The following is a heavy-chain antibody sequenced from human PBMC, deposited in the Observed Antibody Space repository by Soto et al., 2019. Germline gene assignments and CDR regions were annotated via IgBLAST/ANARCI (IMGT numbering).Heavy chain of an antibody. D-gene: IGHD3-9*01. CDR2: IYYSGST. CDR3: AREEYYDILTGYYRNWFDP. Sequence: QLQLQESGPGLVKPSETLSLTCTVSGGSISSSSYYWGWIRQPPGKGLEWIGSIYYSGSTYYNPSLKGRVTISVDTSKNQFSLKLSSVTAADTAVYYCAREEYYDILTGYYRNWFDPWGQGTLVTVSS. CDR1: GGSISSSSYY. J-gene: IGHJ5*02. V-gene: IGHV4-39*02.